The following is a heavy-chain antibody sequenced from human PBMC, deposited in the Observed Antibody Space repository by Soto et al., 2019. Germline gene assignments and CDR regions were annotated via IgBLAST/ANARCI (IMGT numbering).Heavy chain of an antibody. J-gene: IGHJ6*02. V-gene: IGHV4-38-2*01. CDR2: MYQSGTT. CDR1: GFSISSGYY. CDR3: ASSHLFDYDFWSGDYYYYGMDV. D-gene: IGHD3-3*01. Sequence: PSETLSLTCAVSGFSISSGYYWGWIRQPPGEGLEWIGSMYQSGTTYYNPSLKSRVTLSVDTSKNQFSLKLSSVTAADTAVYYCASSHLFDYDFWSGDYYYYGMDVWGQXTTVTVSS.